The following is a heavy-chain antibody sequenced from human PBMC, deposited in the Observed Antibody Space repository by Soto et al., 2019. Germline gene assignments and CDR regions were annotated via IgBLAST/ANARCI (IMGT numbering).Heavy chain of an antibody. CDR2: ISSSGSTI. CDR3: ARGSHYGMDV. CDR1: GFTFSSYE. Sequence: EVQLVESGGGLVQSGGSLRLSCAASGFTFSSYEMNWVRQAPGKGLEWVSYISSSGSTIYYADSVKGRFTISRDNAKNSLYLQMNSLRAEDTAVYYCARGSHYGMDVWGQGTTVTVSS. D-gene: IGHD2-15*01. V-gene: IGHV3-48*03. J-gene: IGHJ6*02.